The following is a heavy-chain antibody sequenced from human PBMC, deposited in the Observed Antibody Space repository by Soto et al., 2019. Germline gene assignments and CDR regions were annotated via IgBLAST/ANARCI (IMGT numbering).Heavy chain of an antibody. Sequence: QLQLQESGPGLVKPSETLSLTCSVSGGSISNDNYYWGWIRQAPGKGLEWIGTIYYSGTTYYNPSLKSRLTISVDTSTVRFSLNLSSMTAADTAVYYCARQAYCGGDCYSDSWGRGTLVTVSA. V-gene: IGHV4-39*01. CDR2: IYYSGTT. CDR1: GGSISNDNYY. J-gene: IGHJ4*02. CDR3: ARQAYCGGDCYSDS. D-gene: IGHD2-21*02.